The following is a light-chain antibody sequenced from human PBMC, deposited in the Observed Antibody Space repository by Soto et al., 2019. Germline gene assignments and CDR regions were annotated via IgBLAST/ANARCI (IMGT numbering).Light chain of an antibody. Sequence: DIQMTQSPSTLSASVGDRVTITCRASQSISSWLAWYQQKPGKAPKLLIYKASSLESGVPSRFSGSGSGTEFTLTISSPQPDDFATYYCQQYNSCWTFGQGTKVDIK. CDR3: QQYNSCWT. V-gene: IGKV1-5*03. J-gene: IGKJ1*01. CDR1: QSISSW. CDR2: KAS.